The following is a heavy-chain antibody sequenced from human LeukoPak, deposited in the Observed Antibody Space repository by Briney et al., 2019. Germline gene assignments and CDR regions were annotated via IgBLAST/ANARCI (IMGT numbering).Heavy chain of an antibody. D-gene: IGHD4-23*01. CDR2: ISYDGSNK. V-gene: IGHV3-30*18. Sequence: PGGSLRLSCAASGFTFSSYGMHWVRQAPGKGLEWVAVISYDGSNKYYADSVKGRFTISRDNSKSTLYLQMNSLRAEDTAVYYCAKDLTDYGGNSGYWGQGTLVTVSS. J-gene: IGHJ4*02. CDR1: GFTFSSYG. CDR3: AKDLTDYGGNSGY.